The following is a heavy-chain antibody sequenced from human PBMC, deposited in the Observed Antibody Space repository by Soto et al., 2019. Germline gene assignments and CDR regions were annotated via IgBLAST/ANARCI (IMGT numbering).Heavy chain of an antibody. D-gene: IGHD3-22*01. V-gene: IGHV5-10-1*01. Sequence: GESLKISCKGSGYSFAGYWITWVRLKPGKGLEWMGRIDPSDSQTYYSPSFRGHVTISVTKSITTVFLQWSSLRASDTAMYYCARQIYDSDTGPNFQYYFDSWGQGTPVTVSS. CDR2: IDPSDSQT. CDR3: ARQIYDSDTGPNFQYYFDS. J-gene: IGHJ4*02. CDR1: GYSFAGYW.